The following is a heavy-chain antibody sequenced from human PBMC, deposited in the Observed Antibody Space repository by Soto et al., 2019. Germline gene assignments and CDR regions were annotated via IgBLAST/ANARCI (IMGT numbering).Heavy chain of an antibody. Sequence: QMQLVQSGPEVKKPGTSVKVSCKASGFTFISSAVQWVRQARGQRLEWIGWIVVVSGNTNYAQKFQERVTITRDMSTSTAYMELSSLRSEDTAVYYCARDLTSAGRRDGYTAWGYWGQGTLVTVSS. D-gene: IGHD5-12*01. CDR1: GFTFISSA. J-gene: IGHJ4*02. V-gene: IGHV1-58*01. CDR3: ARDLTSAGRRDGYTAWGY. CDR2: IVVVSGNT.